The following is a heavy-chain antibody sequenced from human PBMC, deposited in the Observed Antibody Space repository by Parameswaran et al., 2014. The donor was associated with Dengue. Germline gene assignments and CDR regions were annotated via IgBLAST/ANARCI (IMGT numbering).Heavy chain of an antibody. J-gene: IGHJ6*02. D-gene: IGHD2-2*01. CDR2: LKAKTDGGTT. Sequence: RWIRQPPGRGWSGLAVLKAKTDGGTTDYAAPVKGRFTISRDDSKNTLYLQMNSLKTEDTAVYYCTTLGYCSSTSCYVGYYYYYGMDVWGQGTTVTVSS. CDR3: TTLGYCSSTSCYVGYYYYYGMDV. V-gene: IGHV3-15*01.